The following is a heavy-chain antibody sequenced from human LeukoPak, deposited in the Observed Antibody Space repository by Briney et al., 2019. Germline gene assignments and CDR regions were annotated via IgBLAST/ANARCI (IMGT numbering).Heavy chain of an antibody. J-gene: IGHJ4*02. V-gene: IGHV4-31*03. Sequence: PSRTLSLTCSVSGGSISSGGYYWSWIRQHPGKGLEWIGYIYYSGSTYYNPSLKSRVTISVDTSKNQFSLKLSSVTAADTAVYYCARAVPDYDSSGYSKYYFDYWGQGTLVTVSS. CDR1: GGSISSGGYY. CDR2: IYYSGST. CDR3: ARAVPDYDSSGYSKYYFDY. D-gene: IGHD3-22*01.